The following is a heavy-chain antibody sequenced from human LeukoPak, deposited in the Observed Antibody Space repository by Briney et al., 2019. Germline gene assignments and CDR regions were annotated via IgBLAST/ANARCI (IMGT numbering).Heavy chain of an antibody. CDR3: ATARTYNPYYFDY. Sequence: ASVKVSCKXSGYTFTSYGISWVRQSPGQGLEWMGWISAYNGNTNYAQKLQGRVTMTTDTSTSTAYMELRSLRSDDTAVYYCATARTYNPYYFDYWGQGTLVTVSS. CDR2: ISAYNGNT. V-gene: IGHV1-18*01. J-gene: IGHJ4*02. CDR1: GYTFTSYG. D-gene: IGHD1-1*01.